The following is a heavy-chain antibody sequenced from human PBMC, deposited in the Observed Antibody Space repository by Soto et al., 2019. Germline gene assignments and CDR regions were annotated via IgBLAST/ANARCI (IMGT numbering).Heavy chain of an antibody. CDR2: INHSGST. Sequence: QVQLQQWGAGMLKPSETLSLTCAVYGRSFSGYYWSWMRQPPGKGLEWIGEINHSGSTNYKPSLKSRVTISVHTSQNQFSLNLNSVTSADTAVYYCARAYGGNSGVFDYWGQGTLVTVSS. CDR1: GRSFSGYY. J-gene: IGHJ4*02. V-gene: IGHV4-34*01. D-gene: IGHD4-17*01. CDR3: ARAYGGNSGVFDY.